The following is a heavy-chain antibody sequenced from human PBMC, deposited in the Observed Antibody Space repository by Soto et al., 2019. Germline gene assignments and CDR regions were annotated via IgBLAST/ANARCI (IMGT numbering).Heavy chain of an antibody. V-gene: IGHV1-18*01. CDR2: INAYNGNT. CDR3: ARNYQWLVGGYYFEY. Sequence: VASVKVSCKASGYTFTSYGISWVRQAPGQGLEWMGWINAYNGNTNYAQKLQGRVTMTTDTSTSTAYMELRSLRSDDTAVYYCARNYQWLVGGYYFEYWGQGTLVTVSS. D-gene: IGHD6-19*01. J-gene: IGHJ4*02. CDR1: GYTFTSYG.